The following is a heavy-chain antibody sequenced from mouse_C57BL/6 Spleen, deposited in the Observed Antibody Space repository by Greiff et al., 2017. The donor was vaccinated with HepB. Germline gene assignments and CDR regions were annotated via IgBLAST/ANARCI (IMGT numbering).Heavy chain of an antibody. J-gene: IGHJ3*01. CDR3: VSSTMVHAPY. Sequence: QVQLQQPGAELVKPGASVKLSCKASGYTFTSYWMHWVKQRPGQGLEWIGMIHPNSGSTNYNEKFKSKATLTVDKSSSTAYMQLSSLTSEDSAVYYCVSSTMVHAPYWGQGTLVTVSA. D-gene: IGHD2-13*01. V-gene: IGHV1-64*01. CDR1: GYTFTSYW. CDR2: IHPNSGST.